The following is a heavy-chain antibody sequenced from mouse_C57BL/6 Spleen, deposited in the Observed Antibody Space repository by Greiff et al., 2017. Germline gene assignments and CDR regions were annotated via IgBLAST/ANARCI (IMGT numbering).Heavy chain of an antibody. V-gene: IGHV1-85*01. D-gene: IGHD1-1*01. CDR2: IYPRDGST. CDR3: ARSRYYGSSPYWYFDV. Sequence: VQLQESGPELVKPGASVKLSCKASGYTFTSYDINWVKQRPGQGLEWIGWIYPRDGSTKYNEKFKGKATLTVDTSSSTAYMELHSLTSEDSAVYFCARSRYYGSSPYWYFDVWGTGTTVTVSS. CDR1: GYTFTSYD. J-gene: IGHJ1*03.